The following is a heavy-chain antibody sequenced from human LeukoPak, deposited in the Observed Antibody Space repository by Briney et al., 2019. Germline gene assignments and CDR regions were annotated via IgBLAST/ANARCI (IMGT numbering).Heavy chain of an antibody. J-gene: IGHJ4*02. CDR1: GFTFSSYG. CDR3: AKPSFGGSYYFFDY. V-gene: IGHV3-30*18. D-gene: IGHD2-15*01. CDR2: ISYDGSNK. Sequence: PGGSLRLSCAASGFTFSSYGMHWVRQAPGKGLEWVAVISYDGSNKYYADSVKGRFTISRDNSKNTLYLQMNSLRAEDAAVYYCAKPSFGGSYYFFDYWGQGTLVTVFS.